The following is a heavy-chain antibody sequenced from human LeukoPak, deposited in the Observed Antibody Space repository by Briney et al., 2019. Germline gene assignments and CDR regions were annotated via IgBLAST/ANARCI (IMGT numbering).Heavy chain of an antibody. Sequence: GGSLRLSCAASGFSFSEYYMTWIRQAPGKGLEWVANIKQDGSEKYYVDSVKGRFTISRDNAKNSLYLQMNSLRAEDTAVYYCARDRGDGSDAFDIWGQGTMVTVSS. CDR3: ARDRGDGSDAFDI. CDR2: IKQDGSEK. V-gene: IGHV3-7*01. CDR1: GFSFSEYY. J-gene: IGHJ3*02. D-gene: IGHD3-10*01.